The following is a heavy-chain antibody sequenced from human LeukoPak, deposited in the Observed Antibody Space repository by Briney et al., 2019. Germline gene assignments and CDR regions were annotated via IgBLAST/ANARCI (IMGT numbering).Heavy chain of an antibody. Sequence: PGESLKISCRGFGYSFTSYWIGWARPMPGKGLEWMGIIYPDDSDTRYSPSFQGQVIISADKSISTAYLQWSSLKASDTAIYYCARLTDYFDFWGQGTLVTVSS. CDR2: IYPDDSDT. J-gene: IGHJ4*02. CDR1: GYSFTSYW. CDR3: ARLTDYFDF. D-gene: IGHD1-14*01. V-gene: IGHV5-51*01.